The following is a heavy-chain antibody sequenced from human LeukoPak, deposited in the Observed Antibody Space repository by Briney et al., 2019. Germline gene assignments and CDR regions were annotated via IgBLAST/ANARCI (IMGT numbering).Heavy chain of an antibody. Sequence: PGGSLRLSCAASGFTFSSYAMHWVRQAPGKGLEYVSAVSSNGGSTYYANSVKGRFTISRDNSKNTLYLQMGSLRAEDMAVYYCARGNRDGPDYWGQGTLVTVSS. CDR3: ARGNRDGPDY. V-gene: IGHV3-64*01. CDR1: GFTFSSYA. D-gene: IGHD5-24*01. J-gene: IGHJ4*02. CDR2: VSSNGGST.